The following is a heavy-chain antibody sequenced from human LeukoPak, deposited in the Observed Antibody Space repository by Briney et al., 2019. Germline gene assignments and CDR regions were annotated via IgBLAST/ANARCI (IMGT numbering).Heavy chain of an antibody. J-gene: IGHJ5*02. CDR3: ASRKSSSYGGWFDP. V-gene: IGHV4-39*01. D-gene: IGHD6-13*01. CDR1: GGSIRSSAYH. Sequence: SETLSLTCTVSGGSIRSSAYHWGWVRRPPGKGLEWIGSIHYSGTTYYNPSLKSRVTMSVHPSKNQFSLKLSSVTAADTAVYYCASRKSSSYGGWFDPWGQGTLVTVSS. CDR2: IHYSGTT.